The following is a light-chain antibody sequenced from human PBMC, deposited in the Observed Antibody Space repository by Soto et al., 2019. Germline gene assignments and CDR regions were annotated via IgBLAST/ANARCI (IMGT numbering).Light chain of an antibody. CDR3: QQRINWPT. J-gene: IGKJ4*01. Sequence: VLTQSPATLSLSPGERATLSCRASQSISTSLAWYQQKPGQAPRLLMYDASKRATGIPVRFTGSGSGTDFTLTISSLEPEDFAVYYCQQRINWPTFGGGTKVEIK. V-gene: IGKV3-11*01. CDR2: DAS. CDR1: QSISTS.